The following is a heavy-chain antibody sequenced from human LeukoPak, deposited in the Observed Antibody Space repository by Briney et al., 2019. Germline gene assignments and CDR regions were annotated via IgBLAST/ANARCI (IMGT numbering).Heavy chain of an antibody. D-gene: IGHD1-20*01. J-gene: IGHJ5*02. CDR3: GRWGITAALDR. CDR1: GFTFSNYD. V-gene: IGHV3-7*01. CDR2: IRPDGSDK. Sequence: GGSLRLSCAASGFTFSNYDMHWVRQAPGKGLEWVANIRPDGSDKYYVDSVRGRFTISRDNAQNSLFLQMSSLRAEDSGVYYCGRWGITAALDRWGQGILVTVSS.